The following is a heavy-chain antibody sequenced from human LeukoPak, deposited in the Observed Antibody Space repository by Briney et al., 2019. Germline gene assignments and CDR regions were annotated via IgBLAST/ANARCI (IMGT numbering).Heavy chain of an antibody. V-gene: IGHV3-53*01. D-gene: IGHD3-22*01. CDR1: GFTVSSNY. Sequence: GGSLRLSCAASGFTVSSNYMSWVRQAPGKGLEWVSVIYSGGSTYYADSVKGRFTISRDNSENTLYLQMNSLRAEDTAVYYCARDKLGAYYHAFDIWGQGTMVTVSS. J-gene: IGHJ3*02. CDR2: IYSGGST. CDR3: ARDKLGAYYHAFDI.